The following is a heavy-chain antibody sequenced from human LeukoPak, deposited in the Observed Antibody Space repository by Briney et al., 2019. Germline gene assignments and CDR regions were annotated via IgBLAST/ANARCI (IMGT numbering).Heavy chain of an antibody. J-gene: IGHJ4*02. D-gene: IGHD3-16*01. CDR1: GDSISTYH. Sequence: SETVSLTCSVSGDSISTYHWNWIRKPPGKGLAWIGYMQSTGSSKYNPSLKSRVNIFVDTSKNQAALILTSVTAADTAVYYCARDKRHSYGRYFDHWGQGALVTVSS. CDR3: ARDKRHSYGRYFDH. V-gene: IGHV4-59*01. CDR2: MQSTGSS.